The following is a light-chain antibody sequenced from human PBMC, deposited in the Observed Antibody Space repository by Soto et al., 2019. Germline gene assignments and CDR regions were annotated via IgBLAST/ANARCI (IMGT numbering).Light chain of an antibody. CDR2: GAS. J-gene: IGKJ5*01. CDR3: QQYATTRTT. CDR1: QSISSY. V-gene: IGKV3-20*01. Sequence: AQCPSALFASVGDSVTITCRASQSISSYLAWYQQKPGQAPRLLIYGASNRATGIPDRFSGSGSEKAFTHTIRRPEHSYCTAHHSQQYATTRTTIGQGTRLEIK.